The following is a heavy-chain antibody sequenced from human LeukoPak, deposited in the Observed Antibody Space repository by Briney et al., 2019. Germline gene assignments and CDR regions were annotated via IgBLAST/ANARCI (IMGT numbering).Heavy chain of an antibody. CDR3: ARMVTTAYQFDY. J-gene: IGHJ4*02. D-gene: IGHD4-17*01. CDR1: GFTFSTNA. Sequence: GGSLRLCCAASGFTFSTNAMNWVRQAPGKGLEWVSCISSVSGYIYYADSVKGRFTVSRDNAKNSLYLQMNSLRAEDTAVYYCARMVTTAYQFDYWGQGTLVTVSS. V-gene: IGHV3-21*01. CDR2: ISSVSGYI.